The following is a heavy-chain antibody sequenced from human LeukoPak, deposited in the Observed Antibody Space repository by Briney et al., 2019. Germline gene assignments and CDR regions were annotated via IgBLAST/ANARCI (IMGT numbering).Heavy chain of an antibody. CDR1: GGSFSGYY. D-gene: IGHD4-11*01. Sequence: SETLSLTCAVYGGSFSGYYWSWIRQPPGKGLEWIGEINHSGSTNYNPSLKSRVTISVDTSKNQFSLKLSSVTAADTAVYYCARGTTTIDYWGQGTLVTVSS. J-gene: IGHJ4*02. V-gene: IGHV4-34*01. CDR3: ARGTTTIDY. CDR2: INHSGST.